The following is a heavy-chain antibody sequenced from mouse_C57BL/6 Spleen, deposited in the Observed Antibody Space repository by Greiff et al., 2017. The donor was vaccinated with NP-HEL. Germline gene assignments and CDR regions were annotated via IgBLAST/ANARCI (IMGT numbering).Heavy chain of an antibody. J-gene: IGHJ2*01. CDR2: ISYDGSN. Sequence: EVKLQESGPGLVKPSQSLSLTCSVTGYSITSGYYWNWIRQFPGNKLEWMGYISYDGSNNYNPSLKNRISITRDTSKNQFFLKLNSVTTEDTATYYCARRDYSNQGFDYWGQGTTLTVSS. CDR3: ARRDYSNQGFDY. V-gene: IGHV3-6*01. CDR1: GYSITSGYY. D-gene: IGHD2-5*01.